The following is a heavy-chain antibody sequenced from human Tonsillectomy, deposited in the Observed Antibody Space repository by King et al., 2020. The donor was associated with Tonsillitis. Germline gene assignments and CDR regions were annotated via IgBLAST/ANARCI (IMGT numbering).Heavy chain of an antibody. V-gene: IGHV4-39*01. CDR3: ARPYSSGWPANWFDP. CDR2: IYYSGST. CDR1: GGSISNSNYY. Sequence: LQLQESGPGLVKPSETLSLTCTVSGGSISNSNYYWGWIRQPPGKGLEWIGSIYYSGSTNYNPSLKSRVTISVDTSKNQFSLKLSSVTAADTAVYYCARPYSSGWPANWFDPWGQGTLVIVSS. D-gene: IGHD6-19*01. J-gene: IGHJ5*02.